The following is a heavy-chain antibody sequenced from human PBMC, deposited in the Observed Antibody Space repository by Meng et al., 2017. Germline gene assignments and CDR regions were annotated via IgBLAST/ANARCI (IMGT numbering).Heavy chain of an antibody. V-gene: IGHV1-3*01. Sequence: VERGTSGAGGKNPGAPVKVSWKAYGYTFHSYAMHWVPQAPGQRLEWMGWINAGNGNTKYSQKFQGRVTITRDPSASTAYMELSSLRSEDTAVYYCARDRIVATTLGRGYYFDYWGQGTLVTVSS. CDR2: INAGNGNT. CDR3: ARDRIVATTLGRGYYFDY. J-gene: IGHJ4*02. CDR1: GYTFHSYA. D-gene: IGHD5-12*01.